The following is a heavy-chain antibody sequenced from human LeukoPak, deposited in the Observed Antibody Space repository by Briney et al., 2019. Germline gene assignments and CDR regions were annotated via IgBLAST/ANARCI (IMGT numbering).Heavy chain of an antibody. V-gene: IGHV4-39*01. J-gene: IGHJ6*03. D-gene: IGHD1-1*01. CDR2: FYYTGTT. Sequence: PSETLSLTCSVSGGSINTASYYWGWIRQPPGKGLESIGNFYYTGTTFYNSSLQSRVTISVDTSKNQFSLKLTSVTATDTSVYYCAGMKATGTSRGYIDVWGKGTTVTVSS. CDR1: GGSINTASYY. CDR3: AGMKATGTSRGYIDV.